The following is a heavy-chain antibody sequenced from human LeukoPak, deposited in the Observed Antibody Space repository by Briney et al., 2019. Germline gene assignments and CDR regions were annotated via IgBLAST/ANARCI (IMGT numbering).Heavy chain of an antibody. J-gene: IGHJ6*02. CDR2: IYYSGST. D-gene: IGHD4-17*01. Sequence: SETLSLTCTVSGGSISSSSYYWGWIRQPPGKGLEWIGYIYYSGSTNYNPSLKSRVTISVDTSKNQFSLKLSSVTAADTAVYYCARRHGDPLLNYYYGMDVWGQGTTVTVSS. V-gene: IGHV4-61*05. CDR1: GGSISSSSYY. CDR3: ARRHGDPLLNYYYGMDV.